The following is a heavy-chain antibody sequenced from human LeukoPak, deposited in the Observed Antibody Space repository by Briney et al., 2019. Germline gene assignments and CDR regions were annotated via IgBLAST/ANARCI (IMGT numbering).Heavy chain of an antibody. Sequence: ASVKVSCKPSGYTFIDHYLHWVRQAPGQGLESLGWIDPDTGDTNYPQKFQGRVTMTRDASSSTAYMELNRLRSDDTAVYYCARAGHNSNSGGYDFWGLGTLVTVSS. CDR3: ARAGHNSNSGGYDF. J-gene: IGHJ4*02. CDR2: IDPDTGDT. D-gene: IGHD3-22*01. CDR1: GYTFIDHY. V-gene: IGHV1-2*02.